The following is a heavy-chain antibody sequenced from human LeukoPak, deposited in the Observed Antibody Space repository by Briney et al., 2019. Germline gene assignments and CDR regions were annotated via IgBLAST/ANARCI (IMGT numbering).Heavy chain of an antibody. Sequence: SGTLSLTCTVSGGSISSYYWSWIRQPPGKGLEWIGYIYYSGSTNYNPSLKSRVTISVDTSKNQFSLKLSSVTAADTAVYYCARKVSYYYYYMDVWGKGTTVTVSS. CDR2: IYYSGST. D-gene: IGHD5/OR15-5a*01. CDR3: ARKVSYYYYYMDV. CDR1: GGSISSYY. J-gene: IGHJ6*03. V-gene: IGHV4-59*01.